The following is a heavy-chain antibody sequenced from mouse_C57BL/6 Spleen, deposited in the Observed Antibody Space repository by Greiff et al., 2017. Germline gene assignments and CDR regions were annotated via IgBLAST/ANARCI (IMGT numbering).Heavy chain of an antibody. CDR2: IHPSDSDT. D-gene: IGHD1-1*01. Sequence: QVQLQQPGAELVKPGASVKVSCKASGYTFTSYWMHWVKQRPGQGLEWIGRIHPSDSDTNYNQKFKGKATLTVDKSSSTAYMQLSSLTSGDSAVYYCAIGPLITTVVDGYWGQGTTLTVSS. J-gene: IGHJ2*01. CDR1: GYTFTSYW. V-gene: IGHV1-74*01. CDR3: AIGPLITTVVDGY.